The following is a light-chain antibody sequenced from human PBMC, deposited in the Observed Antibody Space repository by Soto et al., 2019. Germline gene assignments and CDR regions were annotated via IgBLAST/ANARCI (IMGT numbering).Light chain of an antibody. CDR3: QQRSNWQRT. V-gene: IGKV3-11*01. J-gene: IGKJ1*01. Sequence: EIVLTQSPATLSLSPGERATLSCRASQSVSSYLAWYQQKPGQAPRLLIYDASNRATGIPARFSGSGSGTDFTLTISSLEPEDFAVYYCQQRSNWQRTFGQGTKGDIK. CDR1: QSVSSY. CDR2: DAS.